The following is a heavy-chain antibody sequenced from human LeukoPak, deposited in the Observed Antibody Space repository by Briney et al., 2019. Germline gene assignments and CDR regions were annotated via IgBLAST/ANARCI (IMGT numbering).Heavy chain of an antibody. CDR3: ARARFAIRGVTDD. V-gene: IGHV4-34*01. CDR2: INHSGST. CDR1: GGSFSGYY. Sequence: KASETLSLTCAVYGGSFSGYYWSWIRQPPGKGLEWIGEINHSGSTNYNPSLKSRVTISVDTSKNQFSLKLSSVTAADTAVYYCARARFAIRGVTDDWGEGSLVTVSS. D-gene: IGHD3-10*01. J-gene: IGHJ4*02.